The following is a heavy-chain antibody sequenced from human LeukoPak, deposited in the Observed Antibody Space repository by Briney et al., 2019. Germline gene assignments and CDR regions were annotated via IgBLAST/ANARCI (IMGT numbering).Heavy chain of an antibody. D-gene: IGHD6-19*01. Sequence: GGSLRLSCAASGFTFISYAMSWVRQAPGKGPEWVSAISGSGVSTHYADSVKGRFTISKDNSKNTLYLQMNSLRAEDTAVYYCAKHPSSGWYDAFDIWGQGTTVTVSS. J-gene: IGHJ3*02. CDR2: ISGSGVST. CDR1: GFTFISYA. V-gene: IGHV3-23*01. CDR3: AKHPSSGWYDAFDI.